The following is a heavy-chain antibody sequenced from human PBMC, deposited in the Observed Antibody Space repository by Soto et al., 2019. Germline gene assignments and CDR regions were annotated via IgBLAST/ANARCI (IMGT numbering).Heavy chain of an antibody. CDR1: GYTFTSYG. CDR2: ISAYNGNS. V-gene: IGHV1-18*01. Sequence: QVQLVQSGAEVKKPGASVKVSYKASGYTFTSYGISWVRQAPGQGLEWVGWISAYNGNSNFAQKYHGRVTMTTDTSTSTAYMEMSSLRSDDTAVYYCARIADCSTTSCSFPSRFHIRGYYYYGLDVWGQGTTVTVSS. D-gene: IGHD2-2*01. CDR3: ARIADCSTTSCSFPSRFHIRGYYYYGLDV. J-gene: IGHJ6*02.